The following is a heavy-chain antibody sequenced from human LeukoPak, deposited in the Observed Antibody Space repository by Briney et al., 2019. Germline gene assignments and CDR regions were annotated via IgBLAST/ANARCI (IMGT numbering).Heavy chain of an antibody. J-gene: IGHJ4*02. D-gene: IGHD2-2*01. V-gene: IGHV4-34*01. CDR1: GGSFSGYY. CDR2: INHSGST. Sequence: SETLSLTCAVYGGSFSGYYWSWIRQPPGKGLEWIGEINHSGSTNYNPSLKSRVTISVDTSKIQFSLKLSSVTAADTAVYYCARGYCSSTSCYGFDYWGQGTLVTVSS. CDR3: ARGYCSSTSCYGFDY.